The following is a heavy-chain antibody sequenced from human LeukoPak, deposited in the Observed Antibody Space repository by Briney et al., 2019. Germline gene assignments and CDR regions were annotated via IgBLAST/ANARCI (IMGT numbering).Heavy chain of an antibody. CDR2: IKSKTDGGTT. CDR1: GFTFSNAW. CDR3: TTVDTGYCSSTSCPEYFQH. J-gene: IGHJ1*01. Sequence: PGGSLRLSCAASGFTFSNAWMSWVRQAPGKGLEWVGRIKSKTDGGTTDYAAPVKGRFTISRDDSKNTLYLQMNSLKTEDTAVYYCTTVDTGYCSSTSCPEYFQHWGQGTLVTDPS. V-gene: IGHV3-15*01. D-gene: IGHD2-2*01.